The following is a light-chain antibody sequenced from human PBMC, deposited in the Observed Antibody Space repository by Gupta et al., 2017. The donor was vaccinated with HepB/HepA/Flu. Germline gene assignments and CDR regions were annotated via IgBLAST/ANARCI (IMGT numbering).Light chain of an antibody. J-gene: IGKJ3*01. CDR3: QQNNSTPLT. Sequence: DTQMTQSPSSLSASVGDRATITCRASQSITTNLDWYQQKPGKAPKVLIYAASSRESGVPSRFSGSGSGTDFTLTISSLQPEDFAIYYCQQNNSTPLTFGHGTTVDI. CDR1: QSITTN. V-gene: IGKV1-39*01. CDR2: AAS.